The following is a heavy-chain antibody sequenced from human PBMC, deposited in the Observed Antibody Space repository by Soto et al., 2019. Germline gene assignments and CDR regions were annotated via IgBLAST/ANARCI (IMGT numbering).Heavy chain of an antibody. CDR3: ASSAYGSGSALNTYYYYGMDV. V-gene: IGHV3-23*01. D-gene: IGHD3-10*01. J-gene: IGHJ6*02. CDR2: ISGSGGST. CDR1: GFTFSSYA. Sequence: EVQLLESGGGLVQPGGSLRLSCAASGFTFSSYAMSWVRQAPGKGLEWVSAISGSGGSTYYADSVKGRFTISRDNSKNTLYLQMNSLRAEDTAVYYCASSAYGSGSALNTYYYYGMDVWGQGTTVTVSS.